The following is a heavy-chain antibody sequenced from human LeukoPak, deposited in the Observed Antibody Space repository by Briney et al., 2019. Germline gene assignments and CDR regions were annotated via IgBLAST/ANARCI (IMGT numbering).Heavy chain of an antibody. CDR1: GYTFTSYY. D-gene: IGHD3-10*01. J-gene: IGHJ6*04. CDR3: ARDPGYGSGSYYRSYYGMDV. Sequence: ASVKVSCKASGYTFTSYYMHWVRQAPGQGLEWMGIINPSGGSTSYAQKFQGRVTMTRDPSTSTVYMELSSLRSEDTAVYYCARDPGYGSGSYYRSYYGMDVWGKGTTVTVSS. CDR2: INPSGGST. V-gene: IGHV1-46*01.